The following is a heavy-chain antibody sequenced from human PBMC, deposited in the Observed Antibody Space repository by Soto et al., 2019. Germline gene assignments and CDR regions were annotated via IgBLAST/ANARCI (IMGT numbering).Heavy chain of an antibody. CDR1: GGTFSSYA. D-gene: IGHD6-13*01. J-gene: IGHJ4*02. Sequence: QVQLVQSGAEVKKPGSSVKVSCKASGGTFSSYAISWVRQAPGQGLEWMGGIIPIFGTANYAQKFQGRVTITADESTSTAYMGLSSLRSEDTAVYYCARASRSAAGIPYSGFDYWGQGTLVTVSS. CDR3: ARASRSAAGIPYSGFDY. CDR2: IIPIFGTA. V-gene: IGHV1-69*01.